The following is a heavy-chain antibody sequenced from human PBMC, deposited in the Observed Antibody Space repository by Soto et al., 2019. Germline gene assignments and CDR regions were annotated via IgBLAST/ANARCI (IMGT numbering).Heavy chain of an antibody. D-gene: IGHD3-9*01. CDR1: GFTFSNYD. V-gene: IGHV3-23*01. Sequence: GGSLRLSCAASGFTFSNYDMSWVRQAPGRGLEWVSTVSGSGGSTFYVDSVKGRFTISRDNSKNTLYLQMNSLRAEDTAVYYCAKERYDILTGYYSPDAFDIWGQGTMVTVSS. CDR3: AKERYDILTGYYSPDAFDI. CDR2: VSGSGGST. J-gene: IGHJ3*02.